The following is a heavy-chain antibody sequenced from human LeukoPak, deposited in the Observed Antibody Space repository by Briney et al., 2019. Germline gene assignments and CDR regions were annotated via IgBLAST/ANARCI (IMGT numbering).Heavy chain of an antibody. CDR2: IIPIFGTA. J-gene: IGHJ4*02. D-gene: IGHD4-17*01. V-gene: IGHV1-69*05. CDR1: GGTFSSYA. CDR3: ARDLNPDYGDYVY. Sequence: GSSVKVSCKASGGTFSSYAISWVRQAPGQGLEWMGRIIPIFGTANYAQKFQGRVTITTDESTSTAYMELSSLRSEDTAVYYCARDLNPDYGDYVYWGQGTLDTVSS.